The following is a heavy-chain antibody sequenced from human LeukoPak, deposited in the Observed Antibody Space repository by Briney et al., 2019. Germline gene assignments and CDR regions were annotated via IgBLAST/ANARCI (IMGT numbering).Heavy chain of an antibody. CDR3: TRDNKWFGERDYLYYYDMDV. Sequence: GGSLRLSCAASGFTFSSYAMSWVRQAPGKGLEWVSAISGSGGSTYYADSVKGRFTISRDNSKSTLYLQMNSLTTEDTAVYYCTRDNKWFGERDYLYYYDMDVWGQGTTVTVSS. V-gene: IGHV3-23*01. D-gene: IGHD3-10*01. J-gene: IGHJ6*02. CDR2: ISGSGGST. CDR1: GFTFSSYA.